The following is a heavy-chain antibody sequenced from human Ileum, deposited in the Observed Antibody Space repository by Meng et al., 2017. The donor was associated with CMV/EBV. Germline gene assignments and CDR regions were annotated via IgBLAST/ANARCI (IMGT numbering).Heavy chain of an antibody. V-gene: IGHV3-21*01. CDR1: GFTFSSYS. J-gene: IGHJ4*02. Sequence: GGSLRLSCAASGFTFSSYSMSWVRQAPGKGREGVSSISSSSSYIYYADSVKGRFTISRDNAKNSLYLQMNSLRAEDTAVYYCARGVENVGGIHFDYWGQGTLVTVSS. CDR2: ISSSSSYI. CDR3: ARGVENVGGIHFDY. D-gene: IGHD3-16*01.